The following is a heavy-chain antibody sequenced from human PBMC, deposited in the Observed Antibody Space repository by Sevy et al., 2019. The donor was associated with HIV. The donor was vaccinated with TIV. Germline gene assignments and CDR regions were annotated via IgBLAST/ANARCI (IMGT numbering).Heavy chain of an antibody. V-gene: IGHV4-59*08. CDR1: GGSISSYY. J-gene: IGHJ6*03. CDR3: ARHPFPAAGNYYYYMDV. CDR2: IYYSGST. D-gene: IGHD6-13*01. Sequence: SETLSLTCTVSGGSISSYYWSWIRQPPGKGLQWIGYIYYSGSTNYNPSLKSRVTISVDTSKNQFSLKLSSVTAADSAVYYCARHPFPAAGNYYYYMDVWGKGTTVTVSS.